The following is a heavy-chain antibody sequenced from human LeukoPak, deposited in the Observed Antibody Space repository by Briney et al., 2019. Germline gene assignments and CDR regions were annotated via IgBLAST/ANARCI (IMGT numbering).Heavy chain of an antibody. V-gene: IGHV3-30-3*01. CDR2: ISYDGSNK. Sequence: GGSLRLSCAASGFTFSSYAMHWVRQAPGKGLEWVAVISYDGSNKYYADSVKGRFTISRDNPKNTLYLQMNSLRAEDTAVYYCARDPSGSGDPYYFDYWGQGTLVTVSS. D-gene: IGHD4-17*01. CDR1: GFTFSSYA. J-gene: IGHJ4*02. CDR3: ARDPSGSGDPYYFDY.